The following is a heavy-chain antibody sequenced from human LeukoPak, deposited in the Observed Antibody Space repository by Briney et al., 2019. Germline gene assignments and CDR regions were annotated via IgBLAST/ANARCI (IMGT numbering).Heavy chain of an antibody. CDR2: IWYDGSNK. Sequence: GRSLRLSCAASGFTFSSYGMHWVRQAPGKGLEWVAVIWYDGSNKYYADSVKGRFTISRDNSKNTLYLQMNSLRAEDTAVYYCARDRVGIAAAGTPLDYWGQGTLVTVSS. D-gene: IGHD6-13*01. CDR3: ARDRVGIAAAGTPLDY. V-gene: IGHV3-33*01. CDR1: GFTFSSYG. J-gene: IGHJ4*02.